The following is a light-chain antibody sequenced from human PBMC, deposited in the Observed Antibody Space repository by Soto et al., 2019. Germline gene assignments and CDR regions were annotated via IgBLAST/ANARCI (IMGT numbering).Light chain of an antibody. V-gene: IGLV2-8*01. Sequence: QSALTQPPSASGSPGQSVTISCTGTSSDVGGYNYVSWYQQHPGKAPKLMIYGVSKRPSGVPDRFSGSKSGNTASLTVSGLQAEDEADYYCSSFAGTNTLLNVFGTGTKLTVL. J-gene: IGLJ1*01. CDR2: GVS. CDR1: SSDVGGYNY. CDR3: SSFAGTNTLLNV.